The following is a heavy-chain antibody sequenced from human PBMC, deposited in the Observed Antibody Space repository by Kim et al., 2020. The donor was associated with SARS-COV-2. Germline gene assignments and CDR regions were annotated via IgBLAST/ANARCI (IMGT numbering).Heavy chain of an antibody. D-gene: IGHD3-10*01. CDR2: IYSGGST. CDR3: ARVGSEGWLRGSFDY. CDR1: GFTVSSNY. J-gene: IGHJ4*02. Sequence: GGSLRLSCAASGFTVSSNYMSWVRQAPGKGLEWVSVIYSGGSTYYADSVKGRFTISRDNSKNTLYLQMNSLRAEDTAVYYCARVGSEGWLRGSFDYWGQGTLVTVSS. V-gene: IGHV3-66*02.